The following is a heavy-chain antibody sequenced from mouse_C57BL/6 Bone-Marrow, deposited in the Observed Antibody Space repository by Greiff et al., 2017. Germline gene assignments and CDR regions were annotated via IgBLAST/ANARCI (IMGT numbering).Heavy chain of an antibody. Sequence: VQLQQSGPELVKPGASVKIPCKASGYTFTDYNMDWVKQSHGKSLEWIGDINPNNGGTIYNQKFKGKATLTVDKSSSTAYMELRSLTSEDTAVYYCASPYDYDVGFAYWGQGTLVTVSA. CDR2: INPNNGGT. V-gene: IGHV1-18*01. J-gene: IGHJ3*01. D-gene: IGHD2-4*01. CDR3: ASPYDYDVGFAY. CDR1: GYTFTDYN.